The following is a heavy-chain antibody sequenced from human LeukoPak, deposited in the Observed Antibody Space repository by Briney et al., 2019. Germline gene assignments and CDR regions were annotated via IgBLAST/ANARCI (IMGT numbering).Heavy chain of an antibody. J-gene: IGHJ4*02. V-gene: IGHV1-18*01. D-gene: IGHD4-17*01. CDR3: ARDDGTTVTTGI. Sequence: ASVKVSCKASGYTFTTYGLSWVRQAPGQGLEWMGWISVYNGNTNYAQKFQGRVTMTTDTSTSTAYMELRSLRSDDTAVYYCARDDGTTVTTGIWGQGTLVTVSS. CDR1: GYTFTTYG. CDR2: ISVYNGNT.